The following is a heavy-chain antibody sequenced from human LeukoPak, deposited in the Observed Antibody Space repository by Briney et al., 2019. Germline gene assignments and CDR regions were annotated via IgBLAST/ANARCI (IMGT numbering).Heavy chain of an antibody. CDR1: GGTFSSYT. J-gene: IGHJ6*03. CDR3: ARALPTHYGDYRYYMDV. D-gene: IGHD4-17*01. Sequence: ASVKVSCKASGGTFSSYTISWVRQAPGQGLEWMGGIIPIFGTATYAQKFQGRVTITADESMSIAYMELSSPRSEDTAVYYCARALPTHYGDYRYYMDVWGKGTTVTISS. CDR2: IIPIFGTA. V-gene: IGHV1-69*13.